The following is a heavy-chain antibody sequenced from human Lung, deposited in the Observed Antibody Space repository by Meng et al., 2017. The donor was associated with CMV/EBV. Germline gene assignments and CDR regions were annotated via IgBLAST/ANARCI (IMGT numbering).Heavy chain of an antibody. V-gene: IGHV3-43D*03. J-gene: IGHJ6*02. CDR1: GFTFDDYA. CDR2: ISWDGGST. CDR3: AKYYYGLDV. Sequence: LSLTCAASGFTFDDYAMHWVRQAPGKGLEWVSLISWDGGSTYYADSVKGRFTISRDNSKSSLYLQMNGLRAEDTALYHCAKYYYGLDVWGQGTTVTVSS.